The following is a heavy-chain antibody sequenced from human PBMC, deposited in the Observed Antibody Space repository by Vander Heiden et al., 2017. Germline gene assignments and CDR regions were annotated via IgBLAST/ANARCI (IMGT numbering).Heavy chain of an antibody. CDR1: GGSISSSSYY. D-gene: IGHD2-2*01. V-gene: IGHV4-39*01. J-gene: IGHJ6*02. CDR2: IYYSGST. Sequence: QLQLQESGPGLVTPSETLSLTCTVSGGSISSSSYYWGWIRQPPGKGLEWIGRIYYSGSTYYNPSLKSRVTISVDTSKNQFSLKLSSVTAADTAVYYCARRVGYCSSTSCEIDYYYYGMDVWGQGTTVTVSS. CDR3: ARRVGYCSSTSCEIDYYYYGMDV.